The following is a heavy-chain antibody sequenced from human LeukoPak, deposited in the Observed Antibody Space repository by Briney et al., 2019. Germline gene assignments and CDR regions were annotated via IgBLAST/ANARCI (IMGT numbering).Heavy chain of an antibody. CDR3: ARELGLRGYSYGGLDY. CDR2: IYYSGST. Sequence: SETLSLTCTVSGGSISSGGYYWSWIRQHPGKGLEWIGYIYYSGSTYYNPSLKSRVTISVDTSKNQFSLKLSSVTAADTAVYYCARELGLRGYSYGGLDYWGQGTLVTVSS. J-gene: IGHJ4*02. D-gene: IGHD5-18*01. V-gene: IGHV4-31*03. CDR1: GGSISSGGYY.